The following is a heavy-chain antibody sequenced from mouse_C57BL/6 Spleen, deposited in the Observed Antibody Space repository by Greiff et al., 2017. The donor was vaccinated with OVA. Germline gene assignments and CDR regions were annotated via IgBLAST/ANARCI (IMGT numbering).Heavy chain of an antibody. D-gene: IGHD2-14*01. CDR2: IDPETGGT. Sequence: VKLMESGAELVRPGASVTLSCKASGYTFTDYEMHWVKQTPVHGLEWIGAIDPETGGTAYNQKFKGKAILTADKSSSTAYMELRSLTSEDSAVYYCTREGYDGFAYWGQGTLVTVSA. V-gene: IGHV1-15*01. CDR3: TREGYDGFAY. CDR1: GYTFTDYE. J-gene: IGHJ3*01.